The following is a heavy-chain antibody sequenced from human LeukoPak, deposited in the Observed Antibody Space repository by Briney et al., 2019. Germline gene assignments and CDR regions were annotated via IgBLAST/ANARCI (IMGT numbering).Heavy chain of an antibody. Sequence: GGSLRLSCAASGFTFTTYWMHWVRQAPGKGLVWVSRINTDGSSASYADSVKGRFTISRDTAKNTLYLQMNSLRAEDTAVYYCARGDYAFDIWGQGTLVTVSS. J-gene: IGHJ4*02. CDR1: GFTFTTYW. CDR2: INTDGSSA. CDR3: ARGDYAFDI. V-gene: IGHV3-74*01. D-gene: IGHD3/OR15-3a*01.